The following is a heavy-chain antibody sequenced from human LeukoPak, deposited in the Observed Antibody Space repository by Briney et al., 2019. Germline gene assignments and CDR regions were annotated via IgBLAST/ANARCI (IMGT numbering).Heavy chain of an antibody. D-gene: IGHD2-2*01. CDR2: INHSGST. CDR1: GVSLSGYY. CDR3: ARGDIVVVPAAMIVGATFFDY. Sequence: SETLSLTCAVYGVSLSGYYWSWLRQPPGKGLEWIGEINHSGSTNYNPSLKSRVTISVDTSKNQFSLKLSSVTAADTAVYYCARGDIVVVPAAMIVGATFFDYWGQGTLVTVSS. J-gene: IGHJ4*02. V-gene: IGHV4-34*01.